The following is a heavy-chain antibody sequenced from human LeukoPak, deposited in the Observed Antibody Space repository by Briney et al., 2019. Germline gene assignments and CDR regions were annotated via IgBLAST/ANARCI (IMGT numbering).Heavy chain of an antibody. D-gene: IGHD3-22*01. CDR1: GYTFTSYG. V-gene: IGHV1-18*01. Sequence: ASVKVSCKASGYTFTSYGISWVRQAPGQGLEWMGWISAYNGNTNYAQKLQGRVTMTTDTSTSTAYMELRSLRSGDTAVYYCARDATYYYDSSGYYPFDYWGQGTLVTVSS. CDR3: ARDATYYYDSSGYYPFDY. CDR2: ISAYNGNT. J-gene: IGHJ4*02.